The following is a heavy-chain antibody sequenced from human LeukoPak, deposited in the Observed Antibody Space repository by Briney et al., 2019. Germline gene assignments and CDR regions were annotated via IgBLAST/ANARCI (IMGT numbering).Heavy chain of an antibody. CDR3: AREELGYCSGGSCYTDGMDV. CDR1: GFTFSSYA. Sequence: GGSLRLSCAASGFTFSSYAMSWVRQAPGKGLEWVSVIYSGGSTYYADSVKGRFTISRHNSKNTLYLQMNSLRAEDTAVYYCAREELGYCSGGSCYTDGMDVWGQGTTVTVSS. D-gene: IGHD2-15*01. J-gene: IGHJ6*02. CDR2: IYSGGST. V-gene: IGHV3-53*04.